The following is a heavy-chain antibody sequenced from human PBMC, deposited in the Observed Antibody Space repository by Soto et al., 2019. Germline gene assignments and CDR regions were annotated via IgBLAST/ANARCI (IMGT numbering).Heavy chain of an antibody. CDR2: INSDGSVS. D-gene: IGHD2-15*01. J-gene: IGHJ6*03. V-gene: IGHV3-74*02. Sequence: EVQLVESGGGLVQPGGSLRLSCAASGFTFSNYWMYWVRQAPGKGLEWVSRINSDGSVSSHADSVRGRLTMSRDNVKNTLYLHMDSLRAEDTAVYFCARGDCVGGTCYSLAGSFYYYVAVWGKGTTVTVFS. CDR3: ARGDCVGGTCYSLAGSFYYYVAV. CDR1: GFTFSNYW.